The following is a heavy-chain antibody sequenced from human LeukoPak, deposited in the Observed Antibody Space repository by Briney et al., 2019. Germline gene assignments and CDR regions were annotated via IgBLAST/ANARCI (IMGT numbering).Heavy chain of an antibody. D-gene: IGHD1-26*01. J-gene: IGHJ6*02. Sequence: GESLKISCKGSGYSFTSYWISWVRQMLGKGLEWMGRIDPSDSYTKYSPSFQGHVTISGDESISTAYLQWSSLKASDTAMYYCARHFLGELPDMDVWGQGTTVTVSS. CDR1: GYSFTSYW. CDR2: IDPSDSYT. CDR3: ARHFLGELPDMDV. V-gene: IGHV5-10-1*01.